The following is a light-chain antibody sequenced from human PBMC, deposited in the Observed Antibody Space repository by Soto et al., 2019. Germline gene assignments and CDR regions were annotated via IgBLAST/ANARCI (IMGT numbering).Light chain of an antibody. Sequence: QSVLTQPPSVSGAPGQRVTISCTGSSSNIGAGYDVHWYQQHPGTAPRLLIYGNSNRPSGVPDRFSGSKSGTSASLAITGLQAEDEAEYYCQSYDSSLSGYVVFGGGTKLTVL. CDR3: QSYDSSLSGYVV. CDR2: GNS. V-gene: IGLV1-40*01. CDR1: SSNIGAGYD. J-gene: IGLJ2*01.